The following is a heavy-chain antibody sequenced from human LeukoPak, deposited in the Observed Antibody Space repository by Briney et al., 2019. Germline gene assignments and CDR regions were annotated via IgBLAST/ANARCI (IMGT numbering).Heavy chain of an antibody. V-gene: IGHV1-69*04. CDR1: GGTFSSYA. Sequence: SVKVSCKASGGTFSSYAISWVRQAPGQGLEWMARIIPIFGIANYAQKFQGRVTITAAKSTSTAYMELSSLRSEDTAVYYCARAMDKAMVNGGEYWGQGTLVTVSS. D-gene: IGHD5-18*01. CDR3: ARAMDKAMVNGGEY. J-gene: IGHJ4*02. CDR2: IIPIFGIA.